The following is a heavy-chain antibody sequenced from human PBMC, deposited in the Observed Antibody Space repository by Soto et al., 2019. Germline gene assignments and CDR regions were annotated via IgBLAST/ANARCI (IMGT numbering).Heavy chain of an antibody. Sequence: PGESLKISCKGSGYSFTGYWIGWVRQMPGKGLEWMGIIYPGDSDTRYSPSFQGQVTISADKSISTAYLQWSSLKASDTAMYYCARTFYGSGSYSGTTSFDPWGQGTLVTVSS. V-gene: IGHV5-51*01. CDR3: ARTFYGSGSYSGTTSFDP. J-gene: IGHJ5*02. CDR1: GYSFTGYW. CDR2: IYPGDSDT. D-gene: IGHD3-10*01.